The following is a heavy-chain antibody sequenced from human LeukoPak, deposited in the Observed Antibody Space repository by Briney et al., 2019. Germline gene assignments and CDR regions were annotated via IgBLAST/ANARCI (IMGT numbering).Heavy chain of an antibody. CDR1: GGSFSGYY. V-gene: IGHV4-34*01. CDR3: ARLRDGYHYFDY. CDR2: INHSGST. J-gene: IGHJ4*02. D-gene: IGHD5-24*01. Sequence: NTSETLSLTCAAYGGSFSGYYWSWIRQPPGKGLEWIGEINHSGSTNYNPSLKSRVTISVDTSKNQFSLKLSSVTAADTAVYYCARLRDGYHYFDYWGQGTLVTVSS.